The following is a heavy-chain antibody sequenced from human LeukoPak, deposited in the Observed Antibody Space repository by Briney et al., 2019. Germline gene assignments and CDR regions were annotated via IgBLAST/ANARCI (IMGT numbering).Heavy chain of an antibody. CDR2: IIPIFGTA. CDR3: ARRGRSGYSPFDY. CDR1: GGTFSSYA. J-gene: IGHJ4*02. D-gene: IGHD3-22*01. Sequence: GSSVKVSCKASGGTFSSYAISWVRQAPGQGLEWMGGIIPIFGTANYAQKFQGRVTITTDESTSTAYMELSSLRSEDTAVYYCARRGRSGYSPFDYWGQGTLVTVSS. V-gene: IGHV1-69*05.